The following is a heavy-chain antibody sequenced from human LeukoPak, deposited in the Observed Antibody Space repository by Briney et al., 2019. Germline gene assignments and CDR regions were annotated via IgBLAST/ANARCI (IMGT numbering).Heavy chain of an antibody. Sequence: GESLRLSCPASGFTFSSYLMSWLRQAPGKGLEWVSGTTSSGDGTSYAHSVKGRFTISRDNSKNTLYLQMNSLRAEDTAIYYCAKDFSGRTNWHRMDDWGQGTLVTVSS. V-gene: IGHV3-23*01. D-gene: IGHD1-1*01. CDR3: AKDFSGRTNWHRMDD. CDR2: TTSSGDGT. J-gene: IGHJ4*02. CDR1: GFTFSSYL.